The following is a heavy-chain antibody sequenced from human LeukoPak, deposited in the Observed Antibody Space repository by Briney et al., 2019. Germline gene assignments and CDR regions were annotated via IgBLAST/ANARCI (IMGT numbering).Heavy chain of an antibody. CDR2: ANITGGSGAT. Sequence: GGFLRLSCAASGFTFSSAWMSWVRPSPGKGLEWLGHANITGGSGATDYAAHVKGRFIITRDNSQNMVYLLMNSLKTEDTAVYYCAADLPGYGSGELDYWGQGTLVTVSS. CDR3: AADLPGYGSGELDY. J-gene: IGHJ4*02. CDR1: GFTFSSAW. V-gene: IGHV3-15*01. D-gene: IGHD3-10*01.